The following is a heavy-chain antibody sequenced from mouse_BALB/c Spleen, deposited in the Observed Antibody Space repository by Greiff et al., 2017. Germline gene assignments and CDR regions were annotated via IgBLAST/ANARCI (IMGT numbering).Heavy chain of an antibody. J-gene: IGHJ3*01. D-gene: IGHD2-14*01. Sequence: VQLQQSGAELVRPGSSVKISCKASGYAFSSYWMNWVKQRPGQGLEWIGQIYPGDGDTNYNGKFKGKATLTGDKSSSTAYMQLSSLTSEDSAVYFCARGGTTGPWFAYWGQGTLVTVSA. CDR3: ARGGTTGPWFAY. CDR2: IYPGDGDT. V-gene: IGHV1-80*01. CDR1: GYAFSSYW.